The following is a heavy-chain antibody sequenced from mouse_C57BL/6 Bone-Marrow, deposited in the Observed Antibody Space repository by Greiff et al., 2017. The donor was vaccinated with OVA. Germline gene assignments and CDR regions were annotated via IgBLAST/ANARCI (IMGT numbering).Heavy chain of an antibody. CDR3: ARDGSSYNCDY. D-gene: IGHD1-1*01. CDR1: GYAFSSYW. J-gene: IGHJ2*01. V-gene: IGHV1-80*01. CDR2: IYPGDGDT. Sequence: VQLQQSGAELVKPGASVKISCKASGYAFSSYWMNWVKQRPGKGLEWIGQIYPGDGDTNYNGKFKGKATLTADKSSSTAYMQLSSLTSEDSAVYFCARDGSSYNCDYWGQGTTRTVSS.